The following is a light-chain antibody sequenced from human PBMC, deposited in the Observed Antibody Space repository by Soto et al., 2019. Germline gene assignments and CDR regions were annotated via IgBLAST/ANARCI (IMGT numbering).Light chain of an antibody. V-gene: IGKV1-12*01. CDR1: QSISSW. CDR3: QQASNFPLT. Sequence: DIHMTQSPSTLSASVVGIVSMTFLASQSISSWLAWFQQRPGRAPNLLIYAASTLQSGVPSRFSGSGSGTVFTLTISSLQPQDFGTYYCQQASNFPLTFGGGTKVDIK. J-gene: IGKJ4*01. CDR2: AAS.